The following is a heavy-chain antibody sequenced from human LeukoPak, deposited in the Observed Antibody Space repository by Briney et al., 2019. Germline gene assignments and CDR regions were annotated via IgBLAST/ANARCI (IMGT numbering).Heavy chain of an antibody. CDR3: AKDMDTATAMVIVY. J-gene: IGHJ4*02. CDR2: ISGTGGRT. Sequence: GGSLRLSCAASGFTFSSYAMSWVRQAPGKGLEWVSAISGTGGRTYYADSVKGRFTISRDNSKNTLYLQMNSLRAEDTAIYYCAKDMDTATAMVIVYWGQGTLVTVSS. V-gene: IGHV3-23*01. D-gene: IGHD5-18*01. CDR1: GFTFSSYA.